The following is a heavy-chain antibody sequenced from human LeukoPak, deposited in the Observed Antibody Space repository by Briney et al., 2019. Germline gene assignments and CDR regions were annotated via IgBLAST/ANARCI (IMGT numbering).Heavy chain of an antibody. CDR3: ASRGLSYGDYAFDY. Sequence: PGGSLRLSCAASGFTFSSYGMHWVRQAPGKGLEWVAFIRYDGSSNYYADSVKGRFTISRDNAKNSLYQQMNSLRAEDTAVYYCASRGLSYGDYAFDYWGQGTLVTVSS. CDR1: GFTFSSYG. J-gene: IGHJ4*02. D-gene: IGHD4-17*01. CDR2: IRYDGSSN. V-gene: IGHV3-30*02.